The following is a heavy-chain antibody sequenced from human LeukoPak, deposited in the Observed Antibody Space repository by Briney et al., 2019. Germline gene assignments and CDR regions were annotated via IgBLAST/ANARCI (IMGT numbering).Heavy chain of an antibody. Sequence: GASVKVSCKASGYTFTGHYMHWVRQAPGQGLEWMGWINPNSGGTNYAQKFQGRVTMTRDTSISTAYMELSRLRSDDTAVYYCATLRGVYRFAAFDIWGQGTMVTVSS. CDR2: INPNSGGT. CDR1: GYTFTGHY. D-gene: IGHD3-10*01. CDR3: ATLRGVYRFAAFDI. V-gene: IGHV1-2*02. J-gene: IGHJ3*02.